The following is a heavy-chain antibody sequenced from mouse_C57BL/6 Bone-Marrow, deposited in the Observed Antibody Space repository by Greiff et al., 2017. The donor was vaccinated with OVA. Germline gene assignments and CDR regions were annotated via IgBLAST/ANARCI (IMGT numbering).Heavy chain of an antibody. CDR2: ISSGGSYT. V-gene: IGHV5-6*02. CDR1: GFTFSSYG. CDR3: ARRGYYYGPNFDY. Sequence: EVKLMESGGDLVKPGGSLKLSCAASGFTFSSYGMSWVRQTPDKRLEWVATISSGGSYTYYPDSVKGRFTISRDNAKNTLYLQMSSLKSEDTAMYYCARRGYYYGPNFDYWGQGTTLTVSS. D-gene: IGHD1-1*01. J-gene: IGHJ2*01.